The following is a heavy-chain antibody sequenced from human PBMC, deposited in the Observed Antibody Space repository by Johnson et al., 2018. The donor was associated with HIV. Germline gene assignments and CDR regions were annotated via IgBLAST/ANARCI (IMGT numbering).Heavy chain of an antibody. CDR3: ARGYCSGGSCYSEYAFDI. D-gene: IGHD2-15*01. CDR2: INSGGDT. V-gene: IGHV3-66*01. CDR1: GFTVSSNY. Sequence: VQLVESGGGLVQPGGSLRLSCAASGFTVSSNYMSWVRQGPGKGLEWVSVINSGGDTYYADSVKGRCTISRDNSKNTLYLQMNSLRAEDTAVYYCARGYCSGGSCYSEYAFDIWGQGTMVTVSS. J-gene: IGHJ3*02.